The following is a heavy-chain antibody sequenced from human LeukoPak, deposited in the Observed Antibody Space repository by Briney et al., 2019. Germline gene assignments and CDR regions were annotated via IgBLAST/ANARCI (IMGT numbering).Heavy chain of an antibody. Sequence: GGSLRLSCAASGFTFSSYGMHCVRQAPGKGLEWVAVIWYDGSNKYYADSVKGRFTISRDNSKNTLHLQMNSLRAEDTAVYYCARDTDYYGSGRHGYFDHWGQGTLVTVSS. CDR2: IWYDGSNK. D-gene: IGHD3-10*01. CDR1: GFTFSSYG. V-gene: IGHV3-33*01. J-gene: IGHJ1*01. CDR3: ARDTDYYGSGRHGYFDH.